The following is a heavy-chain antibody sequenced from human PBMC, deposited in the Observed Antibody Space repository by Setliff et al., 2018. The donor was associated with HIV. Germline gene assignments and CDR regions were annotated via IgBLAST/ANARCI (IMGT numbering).Heavy chain of an antibody. CDR3: ARDGLEGDMAARQRTYACGY. CDR1: GCTFSNYR. V-gene: IGHV3-48*01. J-gene: IGHJ4*02. CDR2: ISSSGTTI. D-gene: IGHD6-6*01. Sequence: GGSLRLSCAASGCTFSNYRMNWVCQDPGKGLEWLSYISSSGTTIRYADSVKGRFTISRDNAQKSLYLQMSSLRAEDTAVYYCARDGLEGDMAARQRTYACGYWGQGTLVTVS.